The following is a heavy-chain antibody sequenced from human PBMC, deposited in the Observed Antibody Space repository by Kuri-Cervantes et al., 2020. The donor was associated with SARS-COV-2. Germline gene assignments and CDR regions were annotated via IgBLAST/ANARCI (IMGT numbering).Heavy chain of an antibody. D-gene: IGHD5-18*01. CDR1: GGSISSYY. V-gene: IGHV4-4*07. CDR2: IYTSGST. CDR3: ARDYSNYFDY. Sequence: SETLSLTCTVSGGSISSYYWSWIRQPAGKGLEWIGRIYTSGSTNYNPSLKGRVTISVDTSKNQISLKMSSVTAADTAVYFCARDYSNYFDYWGQGTLVTVSS. J-gene: IGHJ4*02.